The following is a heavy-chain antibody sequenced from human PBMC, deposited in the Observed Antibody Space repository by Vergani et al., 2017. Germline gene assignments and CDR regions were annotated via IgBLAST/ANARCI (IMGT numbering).Heavy chain of an antibody. CDR2: VYYTGST. CDR3: ARDRDLYCRSTTSCHNWFDP. J-gene: IGHJ5*02. D-gene: IGHD2/OR15-2a*01. V-gene: IGHV4-59*01. Sequence: QVQLQESGPGLVMPLETLSLTCTVSGAAIKDFYWSWFRQPPGKGLEWIGYVYYTGSTTYNPSLKSRVTISVDTSNNQFSLRMTSLTAADTAIYYCARDRDLYCRSTTSCHNWFDPWGQGSLVTVSS. CDR1: GAAIKDFY.